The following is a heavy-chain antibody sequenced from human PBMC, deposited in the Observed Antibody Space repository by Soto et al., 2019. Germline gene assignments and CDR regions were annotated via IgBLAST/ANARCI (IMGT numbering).Heavy chain of an antibody. CDR3: ASRREGYNYYGY. V-gene: IGHV4-30-2*01. CDR2: IYHSGST. D-gene: IGHD5-12*01. CDR1: GGSISSGGYS. Sequence: QLQLQESGSGLVKPSQTLSLTCAVSGGSISSGGYSWSWTRQPPGKGLEWIGYIYHSGSTYYNPSLKSRVTIPVAMTKHQFSLKLSSVPAADTAVSYCASRREGYNYYGYWSQGTLVTVSS. J-gene: IGHJ4*02.